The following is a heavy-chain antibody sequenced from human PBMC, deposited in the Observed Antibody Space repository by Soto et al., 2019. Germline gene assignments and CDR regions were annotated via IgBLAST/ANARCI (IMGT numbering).Heavy chain of an antibody. V-gene: IGHV3-23*01. CDR3: ATEPRYCTTPRCHFDF. CDR1: GFSFSTYA. CDR2: VTGSGGST. D-gene: IGHD2-8*01. Sequence: GGSLRLSCASSGFSFSTYAMSWVRQAPGKGLEWVSLVTGSGGSTYYADSVKGRFTISRDNSKNTLYLQLNSLRVEDTAEYYCATEPRYCTTPRCHFDFWGQGTPVPVYS. J-gene: IGHJ4*02.